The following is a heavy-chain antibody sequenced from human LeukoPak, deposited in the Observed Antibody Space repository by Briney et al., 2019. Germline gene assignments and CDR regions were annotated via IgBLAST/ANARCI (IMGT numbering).Heavy chain of an antibody. CDR2: INSGGST. V-gene: IGHV3-66*01. D-gene: IGHD3-16*01. Sequence: PGGSLRLSCAASGFTVSSNYMSWVRQAPGKGLEWVSVINSGGSTYYADSVKGRFTISRDNSKNTLYLQMNNLRAEDTAVYYCAKDDIGDARFDYWGQGTLVTVSS. CDR3: AKDDIGDARFDY. CDR1: GFTVSSNY. J-gene: IGHJ4*02.